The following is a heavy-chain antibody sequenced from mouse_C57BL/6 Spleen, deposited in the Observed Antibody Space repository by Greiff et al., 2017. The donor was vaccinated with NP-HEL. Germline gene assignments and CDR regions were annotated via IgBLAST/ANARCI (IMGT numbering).Heavy chain of an antibody. J-gene: IGHJ1*03. CDR2: IDPSDSET. CDR1: GYTFTSYW. Sequence: VQLQQPGAELVRPGSSVKLSCKASGYTFTSYWMHWVKQRPIQGLEWIGNIDPSDSETHYNQKFKDKATLTVDKSSSTAYMQLSSLTSEDSAVYYCARMDYYGSSSHWYFDVWGTGTTVTVSS. V-gene: IGHV1-52*01. CDR3: ARMDYYGSSSHWYFDV. D-gene: IGHD1-1*01.